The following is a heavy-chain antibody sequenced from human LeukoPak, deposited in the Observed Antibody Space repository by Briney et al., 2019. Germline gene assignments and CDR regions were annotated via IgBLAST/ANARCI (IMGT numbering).Heavy chain of an antibody. CDR3: ARGRGSYYVLADYFDY. CDR2: ISGSGGST. Sequence: GGSLRLSCAASGFTFSSYGMSWVRQAPGKGLEWVSAISGSGGSTYYADSVKGRFTISRDNSKNTLYLQMNSLRAEDTAVYYCARGRGSYYVLADYFDYWGQGTLVTVSS. J-gene: IGHJ4*02. D-gene: IGHD1-26*01. V-gene: IGHV3-23*01. CDR1: GFTFSSYG.